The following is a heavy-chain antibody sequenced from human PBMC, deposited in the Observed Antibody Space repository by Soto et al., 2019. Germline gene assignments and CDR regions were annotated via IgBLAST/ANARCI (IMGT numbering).Heavy chain of an antibody. CDR2: ISGSGGST. Sequence: EVQLLESGGGLVQPGGSLRLSCAASGFTFSSYAMSWVRQAPGKGLEWVSAISGSGGSTYYADSVKGRFTISRDNSKNTLYLQMNSLRAEDTAVYYCAKLAVAGTHHYYYGMDVWGQGTTVTVSS. J-gene: IGHJ6*02. D-gene: IGHD6-19*01. CDR1: GFTFSSYA. V-gene: IGHV3-23*01. CDR3: AKLAVAGTHHYYYGMDV.